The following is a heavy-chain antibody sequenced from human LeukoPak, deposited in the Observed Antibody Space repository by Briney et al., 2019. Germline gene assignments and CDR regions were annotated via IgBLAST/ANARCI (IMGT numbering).Heavy chain of an antibody. CDR2: INPSGGST. V-gene: IGHV1-46*01. CDR1: GYTFTSYY. CDR3: ARDEGIAAAGNTIPSRYFDY. D-gene: IGHD6-13*01. Sequence: ASVKVSCKASGYTFTSYYMHWVRQAPGQGLEWMGIINPSGGSTSYAQKFQGRVTMTRDTSTGTVYMELSSLRSEDTAVYYCARDEGIAAAGNTIPSRYFDYWGQGTLVTVSS. J-gene: IGHJ4*02.